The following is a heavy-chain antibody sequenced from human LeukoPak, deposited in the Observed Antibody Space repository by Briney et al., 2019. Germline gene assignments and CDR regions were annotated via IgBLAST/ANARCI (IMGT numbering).Heavy chain of an antibody. CDR2: ISSSSSYI. Sequence: GGSLRLSCAASGFTFSSYSMNWVRQAPGKGLEWVSSISSSSSYIYYADSAKGRFTISRDNAKNSLYLQMNSLRAEDTAVYYCARDPYAHDAFDIWGQGTMVTVSS. J-gene: IGHJ3*02. CDR3: ARDPYAHDAFDI. V-gene: IGHV3-21*01. CDR1: GFTFSSYS.